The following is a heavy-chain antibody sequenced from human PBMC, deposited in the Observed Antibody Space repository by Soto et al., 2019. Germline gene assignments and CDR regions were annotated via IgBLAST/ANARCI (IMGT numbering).Heavy chain of an antibody. CDR2: IIPIFGTA. V-gene: IGHV1-69*01. Sequence: QVQLVQSGAEVKKPGSSVKVSCKASGGTFSSYAISWVRQAPGQGLEWMGGIIPIFGTANYAQKFQGRVTITADESTSTAYMELSSLRSEDTAVYYCAGAYCGGDCSHYYYYGMDVWGQGTTVTVSS. J-gene: IGHJ6*02. D-gene: IGHD2-21*02. CDR1: GGTFSSYA. CDR3: AGAYCGGDCSHYYYYGMDV.